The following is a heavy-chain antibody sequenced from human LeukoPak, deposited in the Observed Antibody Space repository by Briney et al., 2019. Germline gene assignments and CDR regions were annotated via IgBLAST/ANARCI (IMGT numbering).Heavy chain of an antibody. CDR3: ARLEDYDFWSGYYPNWFDP. CDR1: GFTFSSYS. CDR2: ISSSSSYI. J-gene: IGHJ5*02. V-gene: IGHV3-21*01. D-gene: IGHD3-3*01. Sequence: PGGSLRLSCAVSGFTFSSYSMNWVRQAPGKGLEWVSSISSSSSYIYYADSVKGRFTISRDNAKNSLYLQMNSLRAEDTAVYYCARLEDYDFWSGYYPNWFDPWGQGTLVTVSS.